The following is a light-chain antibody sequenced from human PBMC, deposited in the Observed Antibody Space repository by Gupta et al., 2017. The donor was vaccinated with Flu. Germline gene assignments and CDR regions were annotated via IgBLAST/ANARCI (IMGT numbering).Light chain of an antibody. J-gene: IGLJ1*01. V-gene: IGLV1-44*01. CDR2: GNN. Sequence: QSVLAQPPPASGTLGQRVALSCSGSRSNIGRNSVNWYQQVPGTAPKLLIYGNNQRPSGVPDRFSGSKSGTSASLAISGLQSEDEADYYCAAWDDSLNGHYVFGTGTKVTVV. CDR3: AAWDDSLNGHYV. CDR1: RSNIGRNS.